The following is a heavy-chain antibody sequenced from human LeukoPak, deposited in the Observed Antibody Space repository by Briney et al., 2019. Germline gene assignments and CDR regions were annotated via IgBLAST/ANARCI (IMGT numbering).Heavy chain of an antibody. CDR3: ARGGSGYSYGDFDY. CDR1: GYTFTGYG. J-gene: IGHJ4*02. V-gene: IGHV1-18*01. D-gene: IGHD5-18*01. Sequence: ASLKVSSTASGYTFTGYGLRWVRQAPVERLLCMGWISSYNGNTNNAQKLQGRDTMTTDTYTSTAYMEMRSLRDDDTAVYYCARGGSGYSYGDFDYWGQGNLVTVSS. CDR2: ISSYNGNT.